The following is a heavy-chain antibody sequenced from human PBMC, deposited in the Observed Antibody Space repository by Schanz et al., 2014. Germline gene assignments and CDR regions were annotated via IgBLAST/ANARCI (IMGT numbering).Heavy chain of an antibody. Sequence: QVQLQESGPGLVKPSQTLSLTCTVSGGSIRSGTYYWSWIRQPAGKALEWVGRVFPNGITNYTPSLKSRFPIPLDTSKTQFSLTLTSLTAADTAVYYCARDTTWRLDLWGRGTLVTVSS. CDR2: VFPNGIT. CDR1: GGSIRSGTYY. J-gene: IGHJ2*01. CDR3: ARDTTWRLDL. D-gene: IGHD1-1*01. V-gene: IGHV4-61*02.